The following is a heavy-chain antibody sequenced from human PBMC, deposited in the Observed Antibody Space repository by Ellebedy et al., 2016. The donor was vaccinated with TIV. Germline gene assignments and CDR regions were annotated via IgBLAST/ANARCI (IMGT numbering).Heavy chain of an antibody. Sequence: ASVKVSCXASGYTFTRYYMHWVRQAPGQGLEWMGKINPSGGSTTYAQKFQGRVTMTRDRSTSTVYMELSSLQSEDTAVYYCARDAPWGTSLAVDYWGQGTLVTVSS. CDR3: ARDAPWGTSLAVDY. CDR1: GYTFTRYY. CDR2: INPSGGST. V-gene: IGHV1-46*01. D-gene: IGHD3-16*01. J-gene: IGHJ4*02.